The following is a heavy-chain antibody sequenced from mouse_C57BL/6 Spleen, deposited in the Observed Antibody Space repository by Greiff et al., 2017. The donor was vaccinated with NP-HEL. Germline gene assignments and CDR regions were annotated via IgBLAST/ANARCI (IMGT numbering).Heavy chain of an antibody. V-gene: IGHV1-52*01. J-gene: IGHJ1*03. D-gene: IGHD2-4*01. CDR2: IDPSDSET. CDR3: ARLGDYDVNWYFDV. Sequence: QVQLQQPGAELVRPGSSVKLSCKASGYTFTSYWMHWVKQRPIQGLEWIGNIDPSDSETHYNQKFKDKATLTVDKSSSTAYMQLSSLTSEDSAVYYCARLGDYDVNWYFDVWGTGTTVTVSS. CDR1: GYTFTSYW.